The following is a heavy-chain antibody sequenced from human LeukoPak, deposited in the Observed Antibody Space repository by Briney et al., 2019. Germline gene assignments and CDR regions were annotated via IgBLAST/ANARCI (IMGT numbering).Heavy chain of an antibody. Sequence: TGGSLRLSCAASGFTFDDYAMHWVRQVPGKGLEWVTLIRGDGGSTYYADSVKGRFTISRDNSKNSLFLQMNSLRTDDTALYYCAKDVAVVAAKNFDHWGQGTLVTVSS. CDR3: AKDVAVVAAKNFDH. CDR2: IRGDGGST. D-gene: IGHD2-21*02. V-gene: IGHV3-43*02. CDR1: GFTFDDYA. J-gene: IGHJ4*02.